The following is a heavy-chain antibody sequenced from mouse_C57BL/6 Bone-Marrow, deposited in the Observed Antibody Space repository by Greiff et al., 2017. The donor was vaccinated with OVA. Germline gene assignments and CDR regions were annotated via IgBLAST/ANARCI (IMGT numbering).Heavy chain of an antibody. Sequence: QVQLQQSGAELARPGASVKLSCKASGYTFTSYGISWVKQRTGQGLEWIGEIYPRSGNTYYIEKFKGKATLTADKSSSTAYMELRSLTSEDSAVYFCARKRQLRLGDDWGQGTTLTVSS. CDR2: IYPRSGNT. CDR3: ARKRQLRLGDD. V-gene: IGHV1-81*01. J-gene: IGHJ2*01. CDR1: GYTFTSYG. D-gene: IGHD3-2*02.